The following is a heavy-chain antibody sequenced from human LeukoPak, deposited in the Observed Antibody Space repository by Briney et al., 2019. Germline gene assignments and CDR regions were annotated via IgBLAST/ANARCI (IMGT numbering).Heavy chain of an antibody. CDR1: GFTFSSYS. CDR2: INGSGGSK. J-gene: IGHJ3*02. CDR3: AKGEYSSSNANAFDI. Sequence: GGSLRLSCAASGFTFSSYSMSWVRQAPGKGLEWVSAINGSGGSKYYADSVKGRFTISRDNTKTTLYLQMNILRAEGKAVYYGAKGEYSSSNANAFDIWGQGTMVTVS. V-gene: IGHV3-23*01. D-gene: IGHD6-13*01.